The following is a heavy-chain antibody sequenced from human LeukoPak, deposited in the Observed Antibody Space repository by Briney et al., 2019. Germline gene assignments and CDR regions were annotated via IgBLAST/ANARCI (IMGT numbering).Heavy chain of an antibody. CDR3: ARGRPHGNDY. CDR2: IASDGSST. D-gene: IGHD4-23*01. Sequence: GGSLRLSCAASGFTFGSYWMNWVRQAPGKGLVWVSRIASDGSSTTYADSVKGRFSISRDNAENTLYLQMNSLRVEDTAVYYCARGRPHGNDYWGQGTLVTVSS. J-gene: IGHJ4*02. CDR1: GFTFGSYW. V-gene: IGHV3-74*01.